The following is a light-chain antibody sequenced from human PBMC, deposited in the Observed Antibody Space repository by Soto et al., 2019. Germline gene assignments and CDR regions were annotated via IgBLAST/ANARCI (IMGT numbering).Light chain of an antibody. J-gene: IGKJ1*01. CDR2: ATS. CDR1: QGISSS. V-gene: IGKV1-8*01. Sequence: AIRMTQSPSSLSASTGDRVNITCRASQGISSSLAWFQQNPGRPPKLLMSATSTLPSDVPSRFSGSGSGTDFTLTIGCLQSEDLATYYCQQYYTYPWTFGQGTKVEIK. CDR3: QQYYTYPWT.